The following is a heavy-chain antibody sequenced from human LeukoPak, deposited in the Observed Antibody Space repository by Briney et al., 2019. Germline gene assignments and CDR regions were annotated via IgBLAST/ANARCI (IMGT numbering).Heavy chain of an antibody. D-gene: IGHD6-19*01. V-gene: IGHV3-30-3*01. J-gene: IGHJ4*02. CDR3: AREVEYSSGWGVPLPMGY. CDR1: GFTFSSYA. Sequence: VGALRLSCAASGFTFSSYAMHWVRQAPGKGRAWVAVISYDGSNKYYADSVKGRFTNSRDNSKNTLYLQMNSLRAEDTAVYYGAREVEYSSGWGVPLPMGYWGQGTLVTVSS. CDR2: ISYDGSNK.